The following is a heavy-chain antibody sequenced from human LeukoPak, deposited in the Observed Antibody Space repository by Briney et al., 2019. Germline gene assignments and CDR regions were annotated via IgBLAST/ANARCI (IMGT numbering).Heavy chain of an antibody. J-gene: IGHJ6*02. CDR2: IIPIFGTA. CDR3: AREAGYYYDSSGYYFYYYYGMDV. V-gene: IGHV1-69*01. D-gene: IGHD3-22*01. CDR1: GGSFSSYA. Sequence: SVKVSCKASGGSFSSYAINWVRQAPGQGLEWMGGIIPIFGTANYAQKFQDRVTITAVESMSTVYMELSSLRSEDTAVYYCAREAGYYYDSSGYYFYYYYGMDVWGQGTTVTVSS.